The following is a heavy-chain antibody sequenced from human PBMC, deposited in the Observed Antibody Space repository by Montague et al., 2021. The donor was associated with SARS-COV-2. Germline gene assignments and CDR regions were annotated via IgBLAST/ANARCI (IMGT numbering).Heavy chain of an antibody. CDR3: ARDVVTHLGTFDY. V-gene: IGHV4-4*07. CDR2: VSSSGST. J-gene: IGHJ4*02. CDR1: GDSITYFY. Sequence: SETLSLTCTVSGDSITYFYWSWIRQPAGKGLEWIGRVSSSGSTNYNPSLRSRVSTSVDTSKSQFSLKLSSVTAADTAVYYCARDVVTHLGTFDYWGRGTLVTVSS. D-gene: IGHD4-23*01.